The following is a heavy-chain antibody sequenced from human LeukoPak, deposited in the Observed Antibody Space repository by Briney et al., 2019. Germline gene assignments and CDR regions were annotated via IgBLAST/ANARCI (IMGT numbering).Heavy chain of an antibody. CDR1: GFTFSSYT. Sequence: GGSLRLSCAASGFTFSSYTMSWVRQAPGKGLEWVSAISHTSEYTYHADSVKGRFTISRDNSKNTLYLQMNSLRAEDTAMYYCAKGSSAGRPYYFDYWGREPWSPSPQ. CDR2: ISHTSEYT. V-gene: IGHV3-23*01. J-gene: IGHJ4*02. D-gene: IGHD3-10*01. CDR3: AKGSSAGRPYYFDY.